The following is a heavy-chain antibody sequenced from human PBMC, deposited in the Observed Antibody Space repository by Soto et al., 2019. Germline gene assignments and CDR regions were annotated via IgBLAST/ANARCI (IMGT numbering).Heavy chain of an antibody. V-gene: IGHV1-69*13. CDR2: IIPMFDST. J-gene: IGHJ6*02. CDR1: GGTFSSYA. D-gene: IGHD2-21*02. Sequence: EASVKVSCKAFGGTFSSYAICWVRQAPGQGLEWMGGIIPMFDSTNYAQKFQGRVTITADESTSTAFMELSSLRSEDTAVYYCARRVVVTSVRDIAYYYYGLDVWGQGTTVTVSS. CDR3: ARRVVVTSVRDIAYYYYGLDV.